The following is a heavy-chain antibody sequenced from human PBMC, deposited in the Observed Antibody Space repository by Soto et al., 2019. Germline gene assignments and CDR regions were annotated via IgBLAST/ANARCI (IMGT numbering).Heavy chain of an antibody. J-gene: IGHJ4*02. V-gene: IGHV1-24*01. CDR1: GYTLTELS. CDR2: FDPEDGET. D-gene: IGHD2-2*01. Sequence: SVKVSCKVSGYTLTELSMHWVRQAPGKGLEWMGGFDPEDGETIYAQKFQGRVTMTEDTSTDTAYMELSSLRSEDTAVYYCATGDYCSSTSCGLGYWSQGTLVTVSS. CDR3: ATGDYCSSTSCGLGY.